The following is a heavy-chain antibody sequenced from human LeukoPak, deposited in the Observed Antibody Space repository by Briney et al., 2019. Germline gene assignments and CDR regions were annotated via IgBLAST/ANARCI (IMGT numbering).Heavy chain of an antibody. J-gene: IGHJ5*02. D-gene: IGHD2-2*01. CDR2: IYYSGST. CDR1: GGSISSYY. Sequence: PSETLSLTCTVSGGSISSYYWSWIRQPPGKGREWIGYIYYSGSTNYNPSLKSRVTISVDTSKNQFSLKLSSVTAADTAVYYCARLYCSSTSCYQRVNWFDPWGQGTLVTVSS. CDR3: ARLYCSSTSCYQRVNWFDP. V-gene: IGHV4-59*08.